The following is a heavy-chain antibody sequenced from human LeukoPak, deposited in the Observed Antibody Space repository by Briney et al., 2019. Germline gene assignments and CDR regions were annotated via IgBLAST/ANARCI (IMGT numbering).Heavy chain of an antibody. CDR1: GGSFSGYY. CDR2: INHSGST. V-gene: IGHV4-34*01. J-gene: IGHJ4*02. D-gene: IGHD2-2*01. CDR3: ARGRGVPAATSRLDY. Sequence: PSETLSLTCAVYGGSFSGYYWSWIRQPPGKGLEWIREINHSGSTNYNPSLKSRVTISVDTSKNQFSLKLSSVTAADTAVYYCARGRGVPAATSRLDYWGQGTLVTVSS.